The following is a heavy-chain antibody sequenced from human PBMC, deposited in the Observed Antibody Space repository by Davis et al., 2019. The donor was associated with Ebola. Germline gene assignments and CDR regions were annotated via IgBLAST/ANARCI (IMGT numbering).Heavy chain of an antibody. V-gene: IGHV3-30-3*01. J-gene: IGHJ4*02. D-gene: IGHD1-26*01. CDR2: ISYDGSNK. CDR3: ASQWELPTPFDY. CDR1: GFTFSLHA. Sequence: GESLKISCAASGFTFSLHAMHWVRQAPGKGLEWVAVISYDGSNKYYADSVKGRFTISRDNAKNSLYLQMNSLRAEDTAVYYCASQWELPTPFDYWGQGTLVTVSS.